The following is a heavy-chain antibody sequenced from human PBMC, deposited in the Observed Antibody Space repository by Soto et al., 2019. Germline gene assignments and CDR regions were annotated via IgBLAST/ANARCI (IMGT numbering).Heavy chain of an antibody. CDR3: ARGISGITIFGVVIPYGMDV. CDR2: IIPIFGTA. CDR1: GGTFSSYA. J-gene: IGHJ6*02. V-gene: IGHV1-69*13. D-gene: IGHD3-3*01. Sequence: GASVKVSCKASGGTFSSYAISWVRQAPGQGLEWMGGIIPIFGTANYAQKFQGRVTITADESTSTAYMELSSLRSEDTAVYYCARGISGITIFGVVIPYGMDVWGQGTTVTVSS.